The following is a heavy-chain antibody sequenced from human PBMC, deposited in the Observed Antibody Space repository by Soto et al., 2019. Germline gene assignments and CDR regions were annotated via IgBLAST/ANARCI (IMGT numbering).Heavy chain of an antibody. J-gene: IGHJ4*02. CDR3: ARDPRATFQYYFDY. CDR2: IWYDGSNK. Sequence: QVQLVESGGGVVQPGRSLRLSCAASGFTFSSYDMHWVRQAPGKGLEWVAVIWYDGSNKYYADSVKGRFTISRDNSKNTLYLQMNSLRAEDTAVYYCARDPRATFQYYFDYWGQGTLVTVSS. D-gene: IGHD3-16*01. V-gene: IGHV3-33*01. CDR1: GFTFSSYD.